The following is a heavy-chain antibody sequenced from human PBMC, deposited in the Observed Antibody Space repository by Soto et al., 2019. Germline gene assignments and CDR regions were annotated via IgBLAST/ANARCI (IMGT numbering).Heavy chain of an antibody. J-gene: IGHJ5*02. V-gene: IGHV4-39*01. Sequence: ETLSLTCTVSGGSISSSSYYWGWIRQPPGKGLEWIGSIYYSGSTYYNPSLKSRVTISVDTSKNQFSLKLSSVTAADTAVYYCARSQGGWFDPWGQGTLVTVSS. D-gene: IGHD3-16*01. CDR2: IYYSGST. CDR3: ARSQGGWFDP. CDR1: GGSISSSSYY.